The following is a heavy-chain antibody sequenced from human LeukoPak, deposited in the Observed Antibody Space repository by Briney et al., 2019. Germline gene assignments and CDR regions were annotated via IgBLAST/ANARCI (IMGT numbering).Heavy chain of an antibody. CDR2: ITGSRADT. J-gene: IGHJ4*02. CDR3: AKDGYGSGSYSQYFDY. V-gene: IGHV3-23*01. CDR1: GFSFSNHP. D-gene: IGHD3-10*01. Sequence: PGGSLRLSCAASGFSFSNHPMSWVRQAPGKGPEWVSAITGSRADTFYADSVKGRFSISRDNSKNTLYLQMNSLRAEDTAIYYCAKDGYGSGSYSQYFDYWGQGTLVTVSS.